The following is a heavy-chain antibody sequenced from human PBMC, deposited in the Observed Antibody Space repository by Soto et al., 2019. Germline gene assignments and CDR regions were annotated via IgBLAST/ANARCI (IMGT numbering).Heavy chain of an antibody. CDR2: INAGNGNT. V-gene: IGHV1-3*01. CDR3: ARGTQLWLMFSVMWFDP. Sequence: GASVKVSCKASGYTFTSYAMHWVRQAPGQRLEWMGWINAGNGNTKYSQKFQGRVTITRDTSASTAYMELSSLRSEDTAVYYCARGTQLWLMFSVMWFDPWGQGTLVTVSS. CDR1: GYTFTSYA. J-gene: IGHJ5*02. D-gene: IGHD5-18*01.